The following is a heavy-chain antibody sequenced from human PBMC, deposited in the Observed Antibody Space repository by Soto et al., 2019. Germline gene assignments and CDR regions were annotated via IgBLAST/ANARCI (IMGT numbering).Heavy chain of an antibody. CDR1: GGSFSGYY. J-gene: IGHJ6*02. D-gene: IGHD3-3*01. Sequence: PSETLSLTCAVYGGSFSGYYWSWIRQPPGKGLEWIGEINHSGSTNYNPSLKSRVTISVDTSKNQFSLKLSSVTAADTAVYYCARGRTYYDFWSGYYKSYYYYYGMDVWGQGTTVTVSS. CDR2: INHSGST. V-gene: IGHV4-34*01. CDR3: ARGRTYYDFWSGYYKSYYYYYGMDV.